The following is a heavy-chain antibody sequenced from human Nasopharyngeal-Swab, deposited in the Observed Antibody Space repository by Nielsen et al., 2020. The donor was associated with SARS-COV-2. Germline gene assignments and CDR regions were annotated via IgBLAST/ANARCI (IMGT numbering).Heavy chain of an antibody. V-gene: IGHV1-2*04. Sequence: ASVKVSCKASGYTFTGYYRHWVRQAPGQGLEWMGWINPNSGGTNYAQKFQGWVTMTRDTSISTAYMELSRLRSDDTAVYYCARGGVGATTAVARLALNYWGQGTLVTVSS. D-gene: IGHD1-26*01. CDR1: GYTFTGYY. CDR3: ARGGVGATTAVARLALNY. J-gene: IGHJ4*02. CDR2: INPNSGGT.